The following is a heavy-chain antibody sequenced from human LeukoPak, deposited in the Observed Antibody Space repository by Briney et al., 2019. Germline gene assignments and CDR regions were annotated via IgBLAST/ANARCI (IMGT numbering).Heavy chain of an antibody. V-gene: IGHV1-69*01. J-gene: IGHJ3*02. Sequence: SVKVSCKASGGTFSSYAISWVRQAPGQGLEWMGGIIPIFGTANYAQKFQGRVTITADESMSTAYMELSSLRSEDTAVYYCARGLRWSHGAFDIWGQGTMVTVSS. CDR2: IIPIFGTA. CDR3: ARGLRWSHGAFDI. D-gene: IGHD4-23*01. CDR1: GGTFSSYA.